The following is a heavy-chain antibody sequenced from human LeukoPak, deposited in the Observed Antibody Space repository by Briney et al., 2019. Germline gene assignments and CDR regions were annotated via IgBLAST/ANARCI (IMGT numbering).Heavy chain of an antibody. CDR1: GFTFSSYS. D-gene: IGHD6-6*01. CDR3: AKESSSSGGGYFDY. CDR2: ISSSSSTI. Sequence: GGSLRLSCAASGFTFSSYSMNWVRQAPGKGLEWVSYISSSSSTIYYADSVKGRFTISRDNSKNTLYLQMSGLRAEDTAVYYCAKESSSSGGGYFDYWGQGTLVTVSS. J-gene: IGHJ4*02. V-gene: IGHV3-48*01.